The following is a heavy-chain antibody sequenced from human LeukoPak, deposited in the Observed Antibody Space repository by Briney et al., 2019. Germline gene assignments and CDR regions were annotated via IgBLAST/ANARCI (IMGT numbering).Heavy chain of an antibody. V-gene: IGHV4-39*07. J-gene: IGHJ4*02. CDR3: ARSPWGRFDY. CDR1: GGSISSSSYY. CDR2: IYYSGST. Sequence: SETLSLTCTVSGGSISSSSYYWGWIRQPPGKGLEWIGSIYYSGSTYYNPSLKSRLTISVDTSKNQFSLKLTSVTAADTAVYYCARSPWGRFDYWGQGTLVTVSS. D-gene: IGHD1-26*01.